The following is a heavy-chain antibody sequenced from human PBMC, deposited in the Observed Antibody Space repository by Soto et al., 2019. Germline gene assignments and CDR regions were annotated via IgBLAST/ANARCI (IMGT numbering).Heavy chain of an antibody. V-gene: IGHV3-23*01. CDR1: GGTFSSYA. D-gene: IGHD3-10*01. Sequence: GGSLRLSCAASGGTFSSYAMSWVRQAPGKGLEWVSAISGSGGSTYYADSVKGRFTISRDNSKNTLYLQMNSLRAEDTAVYYCAKEPYMVRGVIVWFDPWGQGTLVTVSS. CDR3: AKEPYMVRGVIVWFDP. J-gene: IGHJ5*02. CDR2: ISGSGGST.